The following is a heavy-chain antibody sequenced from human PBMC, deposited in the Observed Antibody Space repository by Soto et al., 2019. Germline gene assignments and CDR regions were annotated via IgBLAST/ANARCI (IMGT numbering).Heavy chain of an antibody. CDR3: AREAGYCSRTSCYRRAFDT. D-gene: IGHD2-2*01. CDR1: GFTFSGHW. Sequence: EVQLVESGGDSVQPGGSLRLSCAASGFTFSGHWMHWVRQVPGKGLVWVSRINTDGGSTSYADSVKGRFTISRDNAKNTLFLQMNGLRVDDTSVYYCAREAGYCSRTSCYRRAFDTWGQGTMVSVSS. CDR2: INTDGGST. J-gene: IGHJ3*02. V-gene: IGHV3-74*01.